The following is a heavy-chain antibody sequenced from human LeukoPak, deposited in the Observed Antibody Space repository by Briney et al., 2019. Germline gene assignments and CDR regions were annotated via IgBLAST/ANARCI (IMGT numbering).Heavy chain of an antibody. D-gene: IGHD3-22*01. J-gene: IGHJ4*02. CDR2: ISISSSYI. Sequence: PGGSLRLSCAASGFTFSNYTMNWVRQAPGKGLEWVSSISISSSYIHYADSVKGRFSISRDNAKNSLYLQMNSLRAEDTAVYYCARDRNYDGSVYYEDDYFDYWGQGTLVTVSS. CDR3: ARDRNYDGSVYYEDDYFDY. V-gene: IGHV3-21*01. CDR1: GFTFSNYT.